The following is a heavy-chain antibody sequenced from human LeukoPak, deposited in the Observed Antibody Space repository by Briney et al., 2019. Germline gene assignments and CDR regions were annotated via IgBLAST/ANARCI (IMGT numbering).Heavy chain of an antibody. J-gene: IGHJ6*02. CDR1: GGSISSSNSY. V-gene: IGHV4-39*01. CDR2: WYYTTST. D-gene: IGHD3-10*01. CDR3: ARHQGSWLGVLFDMDV. Sequence: PSETLSLTCTVSGGSISSSNSYWGWIRQPPGKGLEWIASWYYTTSTYYNPSLKSRVTISVDTSKNQFSLKLNSVTAADTAVYYCARHQGSWLGVLFDMDVWGQGTTVTVSS.